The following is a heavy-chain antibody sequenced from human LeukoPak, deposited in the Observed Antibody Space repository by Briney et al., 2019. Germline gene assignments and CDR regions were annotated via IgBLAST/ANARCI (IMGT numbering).Heavy chain of an antibody. CDR2: TSGSGGST. V-gene: IGHV3-23*01. Sequence: GGSLRLSCAASGFTFSGYAMSWVRQPPGKGLEWVSATSGSGGSTYYADSVKGRFTISRDNSKSTLFLQMNSLRAEDTAFYYCTRSAGDLAAAGLNYWGQGTLVIVSS. J-gene: IGHJ4*02. D-gene: IGHD6-13*01. CDR3: TRSAGDLAAAGLNY. CDR1: GFTFSGYA.